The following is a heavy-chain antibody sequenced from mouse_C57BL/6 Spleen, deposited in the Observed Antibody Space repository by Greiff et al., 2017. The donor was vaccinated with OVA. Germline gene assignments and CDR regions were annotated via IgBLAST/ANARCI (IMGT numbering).Heavy chain of an antibody. V-gene: IGHV1-22*01. CDR1: GYTFTDYN. Sequence: VHVKQSGPELVKPGASVKMSCKASGYTFTDYNMHWVKQSHGKSLEWIGYINPNNGGTSYNQKFKGKATLTVNKSSSTAYMELRSLTSEDSAVYYCARPYYGSSYGEDYFDYWGQGTTLTVSS. D-gene: IGHD1-1*01. CDR2: INPNNGGT. CDR3: ARPYYGSSYGEDYFDY. J-gene: IGHJ2*01.